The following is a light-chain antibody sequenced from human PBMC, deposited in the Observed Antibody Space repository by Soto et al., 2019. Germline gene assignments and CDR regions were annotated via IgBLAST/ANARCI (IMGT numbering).Light chain of an antibody. Sequence: DIQMTQSPSTLSASVGDRVNITCRASQSISSWLAWYQQKPGKAPKLLIYKASSLESGVPSRFSGSGSGTEFTLTISSLQPDDFATYYCQQYNSYSYTFGQGTKVDIK. J-gene: IGKJ2*01. CDR3: QQYNSYSYT. V-gene: IGKV1-5*03. CDR1: QSISSW. CDR2: KAS.